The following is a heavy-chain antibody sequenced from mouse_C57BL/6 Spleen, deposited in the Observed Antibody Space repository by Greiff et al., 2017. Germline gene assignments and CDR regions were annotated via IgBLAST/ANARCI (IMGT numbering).Heavy chain of an antibody. V-gene: IGHV1-55*01. CDR1: GYTFTSYW. CDR3: ARKEGYGSSYERAMDY. CDR2: IYPGSGST. J-gene: IGHJ4*01. D-gene: IGHD1-1*01. Sequence: QVQLQQPGAELVKPGASVKMSCKASGYTFTSYWITWVKQRPGQGLEWIGDIYPGSGSTNYNEKFKSKATLTVDTSSSTAYMQLSSLTSEDSAVYYCARKEGYGSSYERAMDYWGQGTSVTVSS.